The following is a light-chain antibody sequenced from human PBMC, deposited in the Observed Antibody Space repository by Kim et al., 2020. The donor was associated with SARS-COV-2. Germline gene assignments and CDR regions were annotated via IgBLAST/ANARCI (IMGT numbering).Light chain of an antibody. V-gene: IGKV3-20*01. CDR3: QQYGSSRFT. CDR2: GAS. CDR1: QNVGSNY. Sequence: EIVLTQSPRILSLSPGERATLSCMASQNVGSNYLAWYQQKPGQAPRLLIYGASSMATGIPDRFSGSGSGTDFTLTISRLEPEDFAVYYCQQYGSSRFTFGPGTKVDIK. J-gene: IGKJ3*01.